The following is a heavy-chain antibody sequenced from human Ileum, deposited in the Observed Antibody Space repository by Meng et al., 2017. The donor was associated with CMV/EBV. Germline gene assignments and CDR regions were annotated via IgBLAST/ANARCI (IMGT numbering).Heavy chain of an antibody. Sequence: ASGFTFSDYYMSWIRQAPGKGLEWVSYISSSGSTIYYADSVKGRFTISRDNAKNSLYLQMNSLRAEDTAVYYCARDRQQLPYAFDIWGQGTMVTVSS. CDR3: ARDRQQLPYAFDI. V-gene: IGHV3-11*04. J-gene: IGHJ3*02. CDR2: ISSSGSTI. D-gene: IGHD6-13*01. CDR1: GFTFSDYY.